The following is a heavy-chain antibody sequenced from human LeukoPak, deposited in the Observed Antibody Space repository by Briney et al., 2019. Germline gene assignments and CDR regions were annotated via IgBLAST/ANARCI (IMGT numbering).Heavy chain of an antibody. CDR3: ARDRSYYYDSSGSLRY. D-gene: IGHD3-22*01. CDR2: ISSSSSTI. V-gene: IGHV3-48*04. J-gene: IGHJ4*02. Sequence: GGSLRLSCAASGFTFSSYSMNWVRQAPGKGLEWVSYISSSSSTIYYADSVKGRFTISRDNAKNSLYLQMNSLRAEDTAVYYCARDRSYYYDSSGSLRYWGQGTLVTVSS. CDR1: GFTFSSYS.